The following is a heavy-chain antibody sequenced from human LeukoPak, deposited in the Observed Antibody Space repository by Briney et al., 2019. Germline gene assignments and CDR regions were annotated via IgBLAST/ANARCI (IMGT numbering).Heavy chain of an antibody. J-gene: IGHJ6*02. D-gene: IGHD3-10*01. CDR1: GFTFSSYS. V-gene: IGHV3-21*01. CDR3: ARDTPYYYGSGSPIMDV. CDR2: ISSSSSYI. Sequence: GGSLRLSCAASGFTFSSYSMNWVRQAPGKGLEWVSSISSSSSYIYYTDSVKGRFTISRDNAMNSLYLQMNSLRAEDTAVYYCARDTPYYYGSGSPIMDVWGQGTTVTVSS.